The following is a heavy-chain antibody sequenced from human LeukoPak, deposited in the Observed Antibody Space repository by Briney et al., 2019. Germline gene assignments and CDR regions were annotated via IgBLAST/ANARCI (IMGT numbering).Heavy chain of an antibody. Sequence: ASVKVSCKASGGSFSSYTIDWVRQAPGQGLAWMGGISPIFGTANYAQRFQGRGTMTADESTTTAYMELRSLRSEDTAGYYCARALTYYYDSSGVGGQDFDFWGQGTLVTVSS. D-gene: IGHD3-22*01. CDR3: ARALTYYYDSSGVGGQDFDF. CDR1: GGSFSSYT. J-gene: IGHJ4*02. CDR2: ISPIFGTA. V-gene: IGHV1-69*13.